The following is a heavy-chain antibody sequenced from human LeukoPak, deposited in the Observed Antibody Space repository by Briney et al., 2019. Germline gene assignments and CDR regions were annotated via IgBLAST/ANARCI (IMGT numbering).Heavy chain of an antibody. D-gene: IGHD6-13*01. CDR3: AKAPAYSSSWYYYYMDV. J-gene: IGHJ6*03. CDR2: ISGSGGST. CDR1: GFTFSSYA. Sequence: GGSLRLSCAASGFTFSSYAMSWVRQAPGKGLEWVSAISGSGGSTYYADSVKGRFTISRDNSKNTLYLQMNSLRAEDTAVYYCAKAPAYSSSWYYYYMDVWGKGTTVTVSS. V-gene: IGHV3-23*01.